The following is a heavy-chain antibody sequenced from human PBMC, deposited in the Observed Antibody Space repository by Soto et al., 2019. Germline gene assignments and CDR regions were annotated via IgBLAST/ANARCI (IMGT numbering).Heavy chain of an antibody. D-gene: IGHD6-19*01. CDR1: GFIFDDYA. CDR2: ISWDSSDV. J-gene: IGHJ4*02. V-gene: IGHV3-9*01. Sequence: EVQLVESGGGLIHPGRSLRLFCAASGFIFDDYAMHWVRQAPGKGLEWVSGISWDSSDVAYADSVKGRFTISRDSVRNSLYRQMNSLRPEDTALYYCVKASVAGTGRTFYYFDHWGQGTLVTVSS. CDR3: VKASVAGTGRTFYYFDH.